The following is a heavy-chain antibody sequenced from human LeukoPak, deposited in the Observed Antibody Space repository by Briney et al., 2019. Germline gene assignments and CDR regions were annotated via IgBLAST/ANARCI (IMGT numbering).Heavy chain of an antibody. V-gene: IGHV3-30-3*01. Sequence: GRSLRLPCAASGFTFSSYAMHWVRQAPGKGLEWVAVISYDGSNKYYADSVKGRFTISRDNSKNTLYLQMNSLRAEDTAVYYCARDVSLVPARPSGPDYWGQGTLVTVSS. CDR2: ISYDGSNK. D-gene: IGHD2-2*01. CDR1: GFTFSSYA. J-gene: IGHJ4*02. CDR3: ARDVSLVPARPSGPDY.